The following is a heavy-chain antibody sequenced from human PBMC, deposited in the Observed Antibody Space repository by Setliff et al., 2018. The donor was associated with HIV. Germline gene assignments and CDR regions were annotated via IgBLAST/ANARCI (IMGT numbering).Heavy chain of an antibody. J-gene: IGHJ5*02. D-gene: IGHD6-6*01. Sequence: SETLSLTCTVSGASITTDTYYWAWIRQPPGKGLEWIGSIYHRGSTHHNPSLKSRVTISVDTSKNQFSLKLRSVTAADTAVYYCARIDWQLWWFDPWGQGTLVTV. CDR2: IYHRGST. V-gene: IGHV4-39*07. CDR3: ARIDWQLWWFDP. CDR1: GASITTDTYY.